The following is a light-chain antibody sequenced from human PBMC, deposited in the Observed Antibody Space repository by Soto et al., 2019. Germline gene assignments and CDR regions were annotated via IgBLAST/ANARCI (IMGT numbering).Light chain of an antibody. J-gene: IGLJ3*02. Sequence: QSVLTQPPSVSAAPGQKVTISCSGSSSNIGNNYVSWYQQLPGTAPKLLIYENNKRPSGIPDRFSGSKSGTSATLGITGLQTGDEADYYCGTWDSSLSAGVFDGGTQLTVL. V-gene: IGLV1-51*02. CDR1: SSNIGNNY. CDR2: ENN. CDR3: GTWDSSLSAGV.